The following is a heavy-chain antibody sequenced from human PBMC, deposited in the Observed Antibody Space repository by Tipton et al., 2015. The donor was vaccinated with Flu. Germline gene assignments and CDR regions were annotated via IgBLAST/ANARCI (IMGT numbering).Heavy chain of an antibody. Sequence: GLVKPSETLSLSCSVSGVSISNYYWSWIRQPPGKGLEWIGHVYYSGTTNYSPSLESRVTISKDTSKNQFSLKLSSVTPADTAVYFCARDSSLIPAALLYWGQGILVTVSS. CDR2: VYYSGTT. J-gene: IGHJ4*02. D-gene: IGHD2-2*01. CDR3: ARDSSLIPAALLY. V-gene: IGHV4-59*01. CDR1: GVSISNYY.